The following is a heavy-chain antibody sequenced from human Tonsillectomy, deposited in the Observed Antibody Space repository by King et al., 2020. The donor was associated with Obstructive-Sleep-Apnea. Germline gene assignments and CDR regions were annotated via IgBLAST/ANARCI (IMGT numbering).Heavy chain of an antibody. J-gene: IGHJ6*02. D-gene: IGHD1-26*01. CDR3: ARVPFDLVGAYNYYYYGMDV. V-gene: IGHV3-11*01. CDR1: GFTFSDYY. Sequence: VQLVESGGGLVKPGGSLRLSCAASGFTFSDYYMSWIRQAPGKGLEWVSYISSSCSTIYYADSVKGRFNISRDNAKNSLYVQMNSLRAEDTAVYYCARVPFDLVGAYNYYYYGMDVWGQGTTVTVSS. CDR2: ISSSCSTI.